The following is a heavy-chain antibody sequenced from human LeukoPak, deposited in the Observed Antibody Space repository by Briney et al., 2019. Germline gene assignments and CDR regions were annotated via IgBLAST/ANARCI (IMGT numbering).Heavy chain of an antibody. CDR1: GYTFTSYY. J-gene: IGHJ4*02. CDR2: INPNSGGT. V-gene: IGHV1-2*06. CDR3: ARDYYGSGSYLY. Sequence: GASVKVSCKASGYTFTSYYMHWVRQAPGQGLEWMGRINPNSGGTNYAQKFQGRVTMTRDTSISTAYMELSRLRSDDTAVYYCARDYYGSGSYLYWGQGTLVTVSS. D-gene: IGHD3-10*01.